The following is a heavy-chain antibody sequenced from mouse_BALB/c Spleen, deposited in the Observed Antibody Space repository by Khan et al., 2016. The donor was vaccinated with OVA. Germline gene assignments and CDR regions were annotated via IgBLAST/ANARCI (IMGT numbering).Heavy chain of an antibody. J-gene: IGHJ2*01. D-gene: IGHD2-3*01. Sequence: EVQLVESGPGLVKPSQSLSLTCTVTGYSITSDYVWNWIRQFPGNKLEWMGHISYSGNTKYNPSLKSRISITRDTSKNQFFLQLNSVTTEDTATYCCARIDGGDFDYWGQGTTLTVSS. CDR2: ISYSGNT. CDR1: GYSITSDYV. V-gene: IGHV3-2*02. CDR3: ARIDGGDFDY.